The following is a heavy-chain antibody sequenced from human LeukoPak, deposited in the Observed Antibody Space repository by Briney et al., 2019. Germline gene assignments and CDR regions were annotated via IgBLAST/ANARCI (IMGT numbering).Heavy chain of an antibody. D-gene: IGHD2-15*01. CDR3: VRDVSCAWAFDC. J-gene: IGHJ4*01. CDR2: INQDGSQK. CDR1: GFTFTKYW. Sequence: PGGSLRLSCSASGFTFTKYWMSWICKLPGQGQERVANINQDGSQKYYVDSVKGRLTNSRDNAKNSLFLQMNSLRAEDTAVYYCVRDVSCAWAFDCWDQGTLVTVSS. V-gene: IGHV3-7*01.